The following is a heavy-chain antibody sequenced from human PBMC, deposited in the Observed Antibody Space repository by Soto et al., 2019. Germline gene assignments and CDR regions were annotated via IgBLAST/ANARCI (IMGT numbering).Heavy chain of an antibody. D-gene: IGHD3-3*02. CDR3: GMLRGSSFVAY. CDR2: VYSRGHT. V-gene: IGHV4-28*01. Sequence: QVQLQESGPGLVKPSDTLSLTCAVSVHSISSGIWWGWVRQPPGKGLEWIGSVYSRGHTYYNPSLESRVTMSVDTSKNQHSLRLTSVTAADTAVYYCGMLRGSSFVAYWGKGILVTVYS. J-gene: IGHJ4*02. CDR1: VHSISSGIW.